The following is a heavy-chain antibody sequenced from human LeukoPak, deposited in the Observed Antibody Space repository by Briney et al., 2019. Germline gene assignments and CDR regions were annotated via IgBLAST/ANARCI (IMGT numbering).Heavy chain of an antibody. J-gene: IGHJ4*02. CDR2: ARAGPTET. Sequence: ASVKVSCKASGYTFSVYAVHWVRQAPGQSLEWMGWARAGPTETPYSQKFQGRVTITRDASANIAYMELTSLRSEDTAVYYCARGDGFTLDFRGQGTPVTVSS. D-gene: IGHD5-24*01. CDR1: GYTFSVYA. V-gene: IGHV1-3*01. CDR3: ARGDGFTLDF.